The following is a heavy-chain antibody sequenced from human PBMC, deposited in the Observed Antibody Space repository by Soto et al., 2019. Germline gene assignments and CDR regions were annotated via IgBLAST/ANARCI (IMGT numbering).Heavy chain of an antibody. CDR3: ARGSGRWQRFIVY. CDR2: INHSGST. V-gene: IGHV4-34*01. Sequence: SETLSLTCAVYGESFDGYYWIWIRQSPGKGLEWIGEINHSGSTNYNPSLNTRVNISVDTSKNQFSLKLRSVTAADTAVYYCARGSGRWQRFIVYWGQRTPVTVSS. J-gene: IGHJ4*02. CDR1: GESFDGYY. D-gene: IGHD5-12*01.